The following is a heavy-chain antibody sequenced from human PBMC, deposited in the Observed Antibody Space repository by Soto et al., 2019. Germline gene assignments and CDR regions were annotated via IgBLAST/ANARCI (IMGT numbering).Heavy chain of an antibody. CDR2: IYWDDDK. CDR3: AHRTTTVTWWFDP. CDR1: GFSLTTSGVG. V-gene: IGHV2-5*02. J-gene: IGHJ5*02. D-gene: IGHD4-17*01. Sequence: QITLKESGPTLVKPTQTLTLTCTFSGFSLTTSGVGVGWIRQPPGKALEWLALIYWDDDKGYSPSLKNKLTITKHTSKNQGGLTMTNMDPADTATYFCAHRTTTVTWWFDPWGQGTLVTVSS.